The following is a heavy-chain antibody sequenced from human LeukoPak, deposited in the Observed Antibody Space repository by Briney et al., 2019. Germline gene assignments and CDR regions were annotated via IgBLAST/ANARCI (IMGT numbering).Heavy chain of an antibody. J-gene: IGHJ4*02. CDR3: AKDFSSGWGE. CDR1: GFTFSSYS. Sequence: PGGSLRLSCAASGFTFSSYSMNWVRQSPGKGLEWVSSISSSSSYIYYADSVKGRFTISRDNSKNTLYLQMNSLRAEDTAVYYCAKDFSSGWGEWGQGTLVTVSS. V-gene: IGHV3-21*01. CDR2: ISSSSSYI. D-gene: IGHD6-19*01.